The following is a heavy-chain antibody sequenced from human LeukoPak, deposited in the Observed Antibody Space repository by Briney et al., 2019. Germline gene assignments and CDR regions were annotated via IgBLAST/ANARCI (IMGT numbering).Heavy chain of an antibody. D-gene: IGHD6-13*01. J-gene: IGHJ4*02. CDR2: IYHSGST. V-gene: IGHV4-38-2*02. Sequence: PSETLSLTCTVSGYSISSGYYWGWIRQPPGKGLEWTGSIYHSGSTYYNPSLKSRVTISVDTSNNQFSLKLNSVTAADTAVYYCARTPSIAAAGIFDYWGPGILVTVSS. CDR1: GYSISSGYY. CDR3: ARTPSIAAAGIFDY.